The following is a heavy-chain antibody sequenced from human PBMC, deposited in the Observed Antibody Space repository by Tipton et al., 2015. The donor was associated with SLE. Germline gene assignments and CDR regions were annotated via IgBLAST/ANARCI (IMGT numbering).Heavy chain of an antibody. J-gene: IGHJ4*02. V-gene: IGHV4-61*02. D-gene: IGHD1-20*01. CDR1: GGSISSGSYY. CDR2: IYTSGST. CDR3: GRDLTGLGFDY. Sequence: TLSLTCTVSGGSISSGSYYWSWIRQPAGKGLEWIGRIYTSGSTNYKPSLKSRVPLSVDTSKNQFSLKLSCVTAADTAVYYFGRDLTGLGFDYWGQGTLVTVSS.